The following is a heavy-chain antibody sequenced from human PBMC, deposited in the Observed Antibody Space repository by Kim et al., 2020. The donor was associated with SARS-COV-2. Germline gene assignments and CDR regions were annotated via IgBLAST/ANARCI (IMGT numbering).Heavy chain of an antibody. CDR2: ISGSGGST. Sequence: GGSLRLSCAASGFTFSNYAMSWVRQAPGKGLEWVSAISGSGGSTYYAVSVKGRFTISRDNSKNTLYLQMNSLRTEDTAVYYCALNSGIAVAGGNYWGQGTLVTVSS. J-gene: IGHJ4*02. CDR1: GFTFSNYA. CDR3: ALNSGIAVAGGNY. D-gene: IGHD6-19*01. V-gene: IGHV3-23*01.